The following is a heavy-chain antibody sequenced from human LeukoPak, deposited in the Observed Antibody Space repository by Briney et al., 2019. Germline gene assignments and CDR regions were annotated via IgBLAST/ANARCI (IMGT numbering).Heavy chain of an antibody. CDR1: GFTFSSYA. CDR3: AKDASVYYYYGMDV. Sequence: GGSLRLSCAASGFTFSSYAMSWVRQAPGKGLEWVSAISGSGGSTYYADSVKGRFTISKDNSKNTLYLQMNSLRAEDTAVYYCAKDASVYYYYGMDVWGQGTTVTVSS. CDR2: ISGSGGST. D-gene: IGHD2-15*01. V-gene: IGHV3-23*01. J-gene: IGHJ6*02.